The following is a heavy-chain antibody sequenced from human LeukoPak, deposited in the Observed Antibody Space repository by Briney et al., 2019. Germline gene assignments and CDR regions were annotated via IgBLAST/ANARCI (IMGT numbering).Heavy chain of an antibody. CDR3: ARSITMVRELNP. D-gene: IGHD3-10*01. Sequence: SVKVSCKASEGTFSSYAISWVRQAPGQGLEWMGRIIPIFGTANYAQKFQGRVTITTDESTSTAYMELSSLRSEDTAVYYCARSITMVRELNPWGQGTLVTVSS. V-gene: IGHV1-69*05. CDR1: EGTFSSYA. J-gene: IGHJ5*02. CDR2: IIPIFGTA.